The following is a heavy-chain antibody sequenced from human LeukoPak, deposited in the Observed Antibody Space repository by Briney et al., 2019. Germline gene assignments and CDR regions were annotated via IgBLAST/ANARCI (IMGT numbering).Heavy chain of an antibody. CDR1: GFTFSSYS. Sequence: GGSLRLSCAASGFTFSSYSMNWVRQAPGKGLEWVSYISSSSSTIYYADSVKGRFTISRDNAKNSLYLQMNSLRAEDTAVYYCARDLTYYYDSSGYAYWGQGTLVTVSS. CDR3: ARDLTYYYDSSGYAY. V-gene: IGHV3-48*04. CDR2: ISSSSSTI. D-gene: IGHD3-22*01. J-gene: IGHJ4*02.